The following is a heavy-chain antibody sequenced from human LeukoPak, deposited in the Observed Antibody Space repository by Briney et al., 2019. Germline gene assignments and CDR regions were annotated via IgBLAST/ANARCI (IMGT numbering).Heavy chain of an antibody. CDR3: ARYRPDLNDYGMDV. D-gene: IGHD1-14*01. J-gene: IGHJ6*02. CDR2: INPNSGGT. Sequence: ASVKVSCKASGYTFTGYYMHWVRQAPGQGLEWMGRINPNSGGTNYAQKFQGRVTMTRDTSISTAYMELSRLRSDDTAVYYCARYRPDLNDYGMDVWGQGTTVTVSS. CDR1: GYTFTGYY. V-gene: IGHV1-2*06.